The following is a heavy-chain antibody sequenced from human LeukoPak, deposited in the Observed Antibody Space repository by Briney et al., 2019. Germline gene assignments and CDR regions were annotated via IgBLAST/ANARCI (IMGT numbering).Heavy chain of an antibody. D-gene: IGHD2-2*01. V-gene: IGHV1-2*02. J-gene: IGHJ6*03. CDR2: INPNSGGT. CDR1: GYTFTGYY. Sequence: ASVKVSCKASGYTFTGYYMHWVRQAPGQGLEWMGWINPNSGGTNCAQKFQGRVTMTRDTSISTAYMELSRLRSDDTAVYYCARDSSAAEYYYYMDVWGKGTTVTVSS. CDR3: ARDSSAAEYYYYMDV.